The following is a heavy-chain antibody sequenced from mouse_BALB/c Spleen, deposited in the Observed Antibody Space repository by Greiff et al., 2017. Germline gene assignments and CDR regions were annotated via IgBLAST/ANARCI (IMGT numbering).Heavy chain of an antibody. D-gene: IGHD4-1*01. CDR2: SRNKANDYTT. CDR3: ARDANWDDWYFDV. Sequence: EVQVVESGGGLVQPGGSLRLSCATSGFTFSDFYMEWVRQPPGKRLEWIAASRNKANDYTTEYSASVKGRFIVSRDTSQRILSLQMNALRAEDTAIYYCARDANWDDWYFDVWGAGTTVTVSS. V-gene: IGHV7-1*02. CDR1: GFTFSDFY. J-gene: IGHJ1*01.